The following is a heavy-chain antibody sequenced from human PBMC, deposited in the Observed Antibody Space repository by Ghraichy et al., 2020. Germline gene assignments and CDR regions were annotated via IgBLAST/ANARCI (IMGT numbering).Heavy chain of an antibody. Sequence: SGPTLVKPTQTLTLTCTFSGFSLSTNGVGVGWIRQPPGKALEWLAAIFWDDDKRYTPSLEGRLTITKDTSNNQVVLTMINVDPVDTATYYCAHRGFLGLTATAFDVWGRGTLVTVSS. J-gene: IGHJ3*01. CDR2: IFWDDDK. V-gene: IGHV2-5*02. CDR3: AHRGFLGLTATAFDV. CDR1: GFSLSTNGVG. D-gene: IGHD3-16*01.